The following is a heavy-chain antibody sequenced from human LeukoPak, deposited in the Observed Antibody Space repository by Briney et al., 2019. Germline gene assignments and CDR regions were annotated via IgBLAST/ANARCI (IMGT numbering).Heavy chain of an antibody. D-gene: IGHD2-2*01. V-gene: IGHV1-18*01. CDR3: ARDGTSTDDY. Sequence: ASVKVSCKASGYTFSNFGINWVRQAPGQGLEWIAWISGNNDDPNYGQKFQGRFTVTTDSSTSTAYMELRNLRSDDTAVYYCARDGTSTDDYWGQGTLVTVSS. J-gene: IGHJ4*02. CDR1: GYTFSNFG. CDR2: ISGNNDDP.